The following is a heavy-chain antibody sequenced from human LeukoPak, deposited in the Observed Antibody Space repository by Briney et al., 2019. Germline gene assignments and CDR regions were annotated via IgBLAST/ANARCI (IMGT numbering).Heavy chain of an antibody. D-gene: IGHD5-24*01. V-gene: IGHV4-38-2*01. Sequence: SETLSLTCAVSGSSITSGYYWGWIRQPPGKGLEWIGSIYHGGTTYYNPSLKSRVTISVDTSKNQFSLKLSSVTAADTAVYYCARSPERWLQLLIDYWGQGTLVTVSS. CDR2: IYHGGTT. CDR1: GSSITSGYY. CDR3: ARSPERWLQLLIDY. J-gene: IGHJ4*02.